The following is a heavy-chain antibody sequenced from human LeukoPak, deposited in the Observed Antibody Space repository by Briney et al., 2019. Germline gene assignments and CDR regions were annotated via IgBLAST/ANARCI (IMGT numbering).Heavy chain of an antibody. V-gene: IGHV3-7*01. J-gene: IGHJ3*02. CDR2: IKQDGSEK. CDR1: GFTFSSYW. Sequence: PGGSLRLSCAASGFTFSSYWMSWFRQAPGKGLEWVANIKQDGSEKYYVDSLKGRFAISRDNAKDSLFLQMDSLRAEDTAVYYCAGDLSGPGFFNIWGQGTMVTVSS. CDR3: AGDLSGPGFFNI. D-gene: IGHD2-8*02.